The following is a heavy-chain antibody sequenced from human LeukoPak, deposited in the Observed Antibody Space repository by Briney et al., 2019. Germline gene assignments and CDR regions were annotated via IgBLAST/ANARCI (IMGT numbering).Heavy chain of an antibody. CDR2: IYHSGST. Sequence: SQTLSLTCAVSGGSISSGGYSWSWIRQPPGKGLEWIGYIYHSGSTYYNPSLKSRVTISVDTSKNQFSLKLSSVTAADTAVYYCARSNYYDSSGYYYVSHAFDIWGQGTMVTVSS. V-gene: IGHV4-30-2*01. CDR3: ARSNYYDSSGYYYVSHAFDI. CDR1: GGSISSGGYS. D-gene: IGHD3-22*01. J-gene: IGHJ3*02.